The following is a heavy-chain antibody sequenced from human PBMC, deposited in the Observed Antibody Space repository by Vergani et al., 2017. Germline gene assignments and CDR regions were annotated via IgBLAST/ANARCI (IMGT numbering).Heavy chain of an antibody. CDR3: ARDRIAAAGRYGMDV. CDR1: GGSISSSSYY. CDR2: IYYSGST. V-gene: IGHV4-39*07. D-gene: IGHD6-13*01. J-gene: IGHJ6*02. Sequence: QLQLQESGPGLVKPSETLSLTCTVSGGSISSSSYYWGWIRQPPGKGLEWIGSIYYSGSTNYNPSLKSRVTISVDTSKNQFSLKLSSVTAADTAVYYCARDRIAAAGRYGMDVWGQGP.